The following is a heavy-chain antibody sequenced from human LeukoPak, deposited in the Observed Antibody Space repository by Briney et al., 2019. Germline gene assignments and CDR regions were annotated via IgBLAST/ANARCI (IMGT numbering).Heavy chain of an antibody. CDR1: GGTFSSYA. Sequence: GASVKVSCKASGGTFSSYAISWVRQAPGQGLEWMGRIIPILGIANYAQKFQGRVTITADKSTSTAYMELSSLRSENTAVYYCARVQAQRGDGYNPFDYWGQGTLVTVSS. D-gene: IGHD5-24*01. V-gene: IGHV1-69*04. J-gene: IGHJ4*02. CDR3: ARVQAQRGDGYNPFDY. CDR2: IIPILGIA.